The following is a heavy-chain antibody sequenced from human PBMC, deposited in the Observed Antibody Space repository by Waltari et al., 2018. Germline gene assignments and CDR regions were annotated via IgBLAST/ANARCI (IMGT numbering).Heavy chain of an antibody. CDR3: ARDGTVVNAFDI. CDR2: IKQDGSEK. CDR1: TFSSYW. J-gene: IGHJ3*02. D-gene: IGHD4-17*01. Sequence: TFSSYWMSWVRQAPGKGLEWVANIKQDGSEKYYVDSVKGRFTISRDNAKNSLYLQMNSLRAEDTAVYYCARDGTVVNAFDIWGQGTMVTVSS. V-gene: IGHV3-7*01.